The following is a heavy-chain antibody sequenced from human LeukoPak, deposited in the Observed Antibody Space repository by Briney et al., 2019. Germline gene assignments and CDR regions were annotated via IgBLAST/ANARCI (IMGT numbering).Heavy chain of an antibody. Sequence: GGSLRLPCAASGFTFSSYAMSWVRQAPGKGLEWVSAISGSGGSTYYADSVKGRFTISRDNSKNTLYLQMNSLRAEDTAVYYCAEVRWYYFDYWGQGTLVTVSS. CDR2: ISGSGGST. D-gene: IGHD2-15*01. CDR3: AEVRWYYFDY. V-gene: IGHV3-23*01. CDR1: GFTFSSYA. J-gene: IGHJ4*02.